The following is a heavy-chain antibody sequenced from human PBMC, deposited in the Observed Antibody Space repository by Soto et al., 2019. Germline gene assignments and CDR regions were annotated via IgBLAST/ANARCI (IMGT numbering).Heavy chain of an antibody. V-gene: IGHV3-7*01. CDR1: GFTFSSYW. J-gene: IGHJ5*02. Sequence: GGSLRLSCAASGFTFSSYWMSWVRQAPGKGLEWVANIKQDGSEKYYVDSVKGRFTISRDNAKNSLYLQMNSLRAEDTAVYYCARVGGKDYSENWFDPWGQGTLVTVSS. D-gene: IGHD4-4*01. CDR3: ARVGGKDYSENWFDP. CDR2: IKQDGSEK.